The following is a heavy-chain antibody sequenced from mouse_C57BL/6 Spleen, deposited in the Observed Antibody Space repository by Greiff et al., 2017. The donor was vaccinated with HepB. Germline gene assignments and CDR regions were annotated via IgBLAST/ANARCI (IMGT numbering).Heavy chain of an antibody. D-gene: IGHD3-1*01. CDR3: ARRSCYDFDY. CDR1: GFTFSDYY. V-gene: IGHV5-12*01. CDR2: ISNGGGST. Sequence: EVNLVESGGGLVQPGGSLKLSCAASGFTFSDYYMYWVRQTPEKRLEWVAYISNGGGSTYYPDTVKGRFTISRDNAKNTLYLQMSRLKSEDTAMYYCARRSCYDFDYWGQGTTLTVSS. J-gene: IGHJ2*01.